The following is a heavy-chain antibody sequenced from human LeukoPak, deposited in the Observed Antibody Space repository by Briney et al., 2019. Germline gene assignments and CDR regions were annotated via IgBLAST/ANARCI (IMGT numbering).Heavy chain of an antibody. CDR3: ARDPGYLQSDY. CDR1: GYTFTGYW. Sequence: GASVKVSCKASGYTFTGYWIHWVRQAPGQGLERMGCMHPNSGVTGYAQRFQGRVTMTRDTSISTAYMDLSSLRSDDTAVYYCARDPGYLQSDYWGQGTLVTVPS. CDR2: MHPNSGVT. D-gene: IGHD4-11*01. V-gene: IGHV1-2*02. J-gene: IGHJ4*02.